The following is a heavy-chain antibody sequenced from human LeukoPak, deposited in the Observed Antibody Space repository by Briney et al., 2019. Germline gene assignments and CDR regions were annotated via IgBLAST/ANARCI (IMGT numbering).Heavy chain of an antibody. CDR3: ARHPRQWPGEGY. J-gene: IGHJ4*02. D-gene: IGHD6-19*01. CDR1: GGSISSSSYY. Sequence: SETLSLTCTVSGGSISSSSYYWGWIRQPPGKGLEWIGSIYYSGSTYYNPSLKSRVAISVDTSKNQFSLKLSSVTAADTAVYYCARHPRQWPGEGYWGQGTLVTVSS. V-gene: IGHV4-39*01. CDR2: IYYSGST.